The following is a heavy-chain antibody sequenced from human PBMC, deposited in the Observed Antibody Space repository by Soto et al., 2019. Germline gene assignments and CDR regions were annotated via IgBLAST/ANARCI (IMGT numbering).Heavy chain of an antibody. D-gene: IGHD2-21*01. V-gene: IGHV3-30*03. CDR2: ISDNGSNK. CDR3: SGIVVVPYGMDV. CDR1: GFTFSSYG. Sequence: PGGSLRLSCAASGFTFSSYGMHWVRQAPGKGLEWVAVISDNGSNKYYADSVKGRFTISRDNSKNTLYLQMNSLRAEDTAVYYCSGIVVVPYGMDVWGQGTTVTVSS. J-gene: IGHJ6*02.